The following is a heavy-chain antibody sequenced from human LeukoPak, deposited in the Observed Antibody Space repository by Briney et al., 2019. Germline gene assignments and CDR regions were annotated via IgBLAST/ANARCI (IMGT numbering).Heavy chain of an antibody. CDR3: ARQRFLEWYFDY. D-gene: IGHD3-3*01. J-gene: IGHJ4*02. Sequence: PSETLSLTCTVSGGSISDFYWSWIRQPPGKELQWIGSIFYSGSTNYNPSLKSRVTISVDTSKNQFSLKLSSVTAADTAVYYCARQRFLEWYFDYWGQGTLVTVSS. CDR2: IFYSGST. CDR1: GGSISDFY. V-gene: IGHV4-59*08.